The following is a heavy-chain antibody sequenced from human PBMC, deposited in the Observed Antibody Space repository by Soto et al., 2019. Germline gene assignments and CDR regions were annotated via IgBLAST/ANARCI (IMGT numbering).Heavy chain of an antibody. Sequence: QVQLQESGPGLVKPSQTLSLTCTVSGGSINSGGYYWNWIRQHPGKGLEWIGYIYYSGSTYYNPSPXSXXTISVDTSKTQFSLTLSSVTAADTAVYYCARSVFPWGQGTLVTVSS. CDR2: IYYSGST. CDR3: ARSVFP. J-gene: IGHJ5*02. V-gene: IGHV4-31*03. CDR1: GGSINSGGYY.